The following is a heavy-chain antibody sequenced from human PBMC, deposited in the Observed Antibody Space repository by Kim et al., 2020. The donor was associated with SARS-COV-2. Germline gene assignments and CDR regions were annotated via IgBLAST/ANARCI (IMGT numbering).Heavy chain of an antibody. D-gene: IGHD3-9*01. V-gene: IGHV3-30*04. CDR1: GFTFSSYA. J-gene: IGHJ4*01. Sequence: GGSLRLSCAASGFTFSSYAMHWVRQAPGKGLEWVAVISYDGSNKYYADSVKGRFTISRDNSKNTLYLQMNSLRAEDTAVYYCSRGGPNYDILTGYYLDY. CDR3: SRGGPNYDILTGYYLDY. CDR2: ISYDGSNK.